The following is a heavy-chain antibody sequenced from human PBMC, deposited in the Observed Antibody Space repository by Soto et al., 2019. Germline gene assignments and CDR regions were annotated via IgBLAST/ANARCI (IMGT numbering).Heavy chain of an antibody. V-gene: IGHV4-39*01. CDR2: IYYSGST. D-gene: IGHD3-3*01. J-gene: IGHJ4*02. CDR3: AALRFLEWLPQTLFDY. Sequence: SETLSLTCTVSGGSISSSSYYWGWIRQPPGKGLEWIGSIYYSGSTYYNPSLKSRVTISVDTSKNQFSLKLSSVTAADTAVYYCAALRFLEWLPQTLFDYWGQGTLVTVSS. CDR1: GGSISSSSYY.